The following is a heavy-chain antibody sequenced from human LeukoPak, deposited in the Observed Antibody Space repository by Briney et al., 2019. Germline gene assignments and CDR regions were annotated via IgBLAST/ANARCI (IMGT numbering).Heavy chain of an antibody. CDR3: VRGGSSSSGTADY. D-gene: IGHD6-6*01. CDR2: ISARSDYI. CDR1: GFTFRSSS. Sequence: GGSLRLSCAAAGFTFRSSSMTCVRQAPGKGLEWVSSISARSDYIYYADSVRGRFTISRDNAENSLYLQMNSLRVEDTAVYFCVRGGSSSSGTADYWGQGTLVTVSS. V-gene: IGHV3-21*01. J-gene: IGHJ4*02.